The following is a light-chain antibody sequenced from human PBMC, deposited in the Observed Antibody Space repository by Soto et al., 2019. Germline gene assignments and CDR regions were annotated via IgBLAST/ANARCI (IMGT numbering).Light chain of an antibody. V-gene: IGLV9-49*02. CDR2: VGTGGIVG. CDR3: GADHGSGSNFVVV. J-gene: IGLJ2*01. CDR1: SGSSNYK. Sequence: QSVLTQPPSVSASLGASVTLTCTLSSGSSNYKVDWYQQRPGKGPRFVMRVGTGGIVGSKGDGIPDRFSVLGSGLNRYLTIKNIQEEDESDYHCGADHGSGSNFVVVFGGGTKLTVL.